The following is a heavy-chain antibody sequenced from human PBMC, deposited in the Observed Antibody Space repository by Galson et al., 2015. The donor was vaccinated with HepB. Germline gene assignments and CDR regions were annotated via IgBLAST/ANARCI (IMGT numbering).Heavy chain of an antibody. Sequence: SETLSLTCAVSGGSISSSNWWSWVRQPPGKGLEWIGEIYHSGSTNYNPSLKSRVTISVDKSKNQFSLKLSSVTAADTAVYYCARDRNQLLWHYYYGMDVWGQGTTVTVSS. J-gene: IGHJ6*02. D-gene: IGHD2-2*01. CDR2: IYHSGST. V-gene: IGHV4-4*02. CDR1: GGSISSSNW. CDR3: ARDRNQLLWHYYYGMDV.